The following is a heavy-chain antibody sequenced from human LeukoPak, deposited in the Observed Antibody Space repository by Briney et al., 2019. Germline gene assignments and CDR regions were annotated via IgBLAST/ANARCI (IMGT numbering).Heavy chain of an antibody. CDR3: AGEARGSELVGAALYYYYYGMDV. D-gene: IGHD1-26*01. V-gene: IGHV3-48*01. J-gene: IGHJ6*02. CDR1: GFTFSSYS. Sequence: GGSLRLSCAASGFTFSSYSMNWVRQAPGKGLEWVSYISISSSTIYYADSVKGRFTISRDNAKNSLYLQMNSLRAEDTAVYYCAGEARGSELVGAALYYYYYGMDVWGQGTTVTVSS. CDR2: ISISSSTI.